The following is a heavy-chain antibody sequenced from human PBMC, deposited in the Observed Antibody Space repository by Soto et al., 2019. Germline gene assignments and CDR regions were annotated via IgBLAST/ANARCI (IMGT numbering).Heavy chain of an antibody. CDR2: IYYSGST. D-gene: IGHD3-22*01. Sequence: PSETLSLTCTVSGGSTSSYYWTWIRQSPGKGLEWIGYIYYSGSTSYNPSLKSRVSISLDTSKNQFSLKLSSVTAADTAVYYCARTYDGSGPNSGGYGFDIWGQGTMVTVSS. CDR1: GGSTSSYY. CDR3: ARTYDGSGPNSGGYGFDI. V-gene: IGHV4-59*01. J-gene: IGHJ3*02.